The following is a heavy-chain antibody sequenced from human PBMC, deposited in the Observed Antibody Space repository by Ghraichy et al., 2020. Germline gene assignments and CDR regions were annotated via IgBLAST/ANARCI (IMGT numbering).Heavy chain of an antibody. V-gene: IGHV4-39*01. Sequence: SETLSLTCTVSGGSISSSSYYWGWIRQPPGKGLEWIGNIYYSGSTYYNPSLKSRVTISVDTSKNQFSLKLSSVTAADTAVYYCARNEHSIVATPFYFDYWGQGTLVTVSS. CDR3: ARNEHSIVATPFYFDY. J-gene: IGHJ4*02. CDR1: GGSISSSSYY. D-gene: IGHD5-12*01. CDR2: IYYSGST.